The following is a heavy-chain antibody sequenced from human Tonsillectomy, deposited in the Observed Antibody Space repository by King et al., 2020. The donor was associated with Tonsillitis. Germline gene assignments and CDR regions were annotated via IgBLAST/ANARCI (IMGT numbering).Heavy chain of an antibody. CDR3: AREVAAAGRSLDY. CDR1: GFTFSNYW. J-gene: IGHJ4*02. CDR2: INSAGSST. V-gene: IGHV3-74*01. D-gene: IGHD6-13*01. Sequence: VQLVESGGGLVQPGGSLRLSCAASGFTFSNYWINWVRQGPGKGLVWVSRINSAGSSTNYADSVKGRFTISRENAKNTLYLQMNSLRAEDTAVYYCAREVAAAGRSLDYWGQGTLVTVSS.